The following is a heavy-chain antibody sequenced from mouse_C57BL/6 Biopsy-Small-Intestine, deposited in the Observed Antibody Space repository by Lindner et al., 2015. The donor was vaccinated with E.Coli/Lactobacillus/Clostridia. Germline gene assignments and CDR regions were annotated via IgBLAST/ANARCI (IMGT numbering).Heavy chain of an antibody. J-gene: IGHJ2*01. CDR2: IRSKSNNYAT. Sequence: VQLQESGGGLVQPKGSLKLSCAASGFSFNTYAMNWVRQAPGEGLEWVARIRSKSNNYATYYADSVKDRFTISRDDSQSMLYLQINNLKTEDTAMYYCVRGYYGSSSLFDYWGQGTTLTVSS. D-gene: IGHD1-1*01. CDR3: VRGYYGSSSLFDY. CDR1: GFSFNTYA. V-gene: IGHV10-1*01.